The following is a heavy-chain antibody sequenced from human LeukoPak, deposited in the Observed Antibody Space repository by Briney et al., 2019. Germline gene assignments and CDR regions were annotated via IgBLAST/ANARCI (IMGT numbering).Heavy chain of an antibody. Sequence: GGSLRLSCATSGVTLSKYSMQWVRQAPGKGLEWASYISSSGSTIYYADSVKGRFTISRDNAKNSLYLQMNSLRAEDTAVYYCARHAPEYTVTTQDYYMDVWGKGTTVTVSS. CDR1: GVTLSKYS. V-gene: IGHV3-48*03. D-gene: IGHD4-17*01. CDR2: ISSSGSTI. CDR3: ARHAPEYTVTTQDYYMDV. J-gene: IGHJ6*03.